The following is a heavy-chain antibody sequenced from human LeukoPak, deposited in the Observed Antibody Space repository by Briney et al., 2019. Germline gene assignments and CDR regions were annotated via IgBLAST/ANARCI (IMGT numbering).Heavy chain of an antibody. CDR3: AKGYKD. CDR1: GFTFDDYA. Sequence: GRSLRLSCAASGFTFDDYAMHWVRQAPGKGLEWVSGISWNSGSIGYADSVKGRFIISRDNAKNSLYLQMNSLRAEDTALYYCAKGYKDWGQGTLVTVSS. D-gene: IGHD3-10*01. J-gene: IGHJ4*02. CDR2: ISWNSGSI. V-gene: IGHV3-9*01.